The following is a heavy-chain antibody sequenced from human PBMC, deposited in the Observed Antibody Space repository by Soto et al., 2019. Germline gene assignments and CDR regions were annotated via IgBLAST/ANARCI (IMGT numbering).Heavy chain of an antibody. D-gene: IGHD2-8*02. J-gene: IGHJ4*02. V-gene: IGHV4-34*01. CDR2: INHSGSS. Sequence: VQPTAWGGGPVEASGDLALNLPVQGGAFRCFGWTWVRQPPGTGLEWIGEINHSGSSNYNPSLKSRVTISVDTSKNQFSLKLTSVTAADTAVYYCARDKITGLFDYWGQGTLVTVSS. CDR1: GGAFRCFG. CDR3: ARDKITGLFDY.